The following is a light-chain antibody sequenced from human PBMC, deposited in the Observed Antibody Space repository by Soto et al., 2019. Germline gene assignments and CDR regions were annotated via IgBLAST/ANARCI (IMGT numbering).Light chain of an antibody. CDR3: QQYGSSSYT. CDR2: GAS. J-gene: IGKJ2*01. V-gene: IGKV3-20*01. Sequence: PGERATLSCRASQSVSSSYLAWYQQKPGQAPRLLIYGASNRATGIPDRFGGSGSGTDFTLTISRLEPEDFAVYYCQQYGSSSYTFAQGTKLEIK. CDR1: QSVSSSY.